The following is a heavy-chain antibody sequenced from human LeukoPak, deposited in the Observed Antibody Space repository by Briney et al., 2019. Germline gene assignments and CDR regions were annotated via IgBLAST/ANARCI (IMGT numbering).Heavy chain of an antibody. CDR2: INHGGST. J-gene: IGHJ5*02. D-gene: IGHD3-10*01. Sequence: SETLSLTCAVYGGSFSGYYWRWIRQPPGKGLEWIGEINHGGSTNNNPSLKSRVTISVDTSKNQYSLKLSSVTAADTAVYYLARHVSRHTYYGSGYWFDPWGQGTLVTVSS. CDR1: GGSFSGYY. V-gene: IGHV4-34*01. CDR3: ARHVSRHTYYGSGYWFDP.